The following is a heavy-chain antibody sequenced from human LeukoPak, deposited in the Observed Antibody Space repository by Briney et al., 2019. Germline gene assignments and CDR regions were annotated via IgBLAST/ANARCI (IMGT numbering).Heavy chain of an antibody. V-gene: IGHV1-69*13. J-gene: IGHJ6*03. CDR1: GGTFSSYA. CDR2: IIPIFGTA. D-gene: IGHD6-6*01. Sequence: SVKVSCKASGGTFSSYAISWARQAPGQGLEWMGGIIPIFGTANYAQKFQGRVTITADESTSTAYMELSSLRSEDTAVYYCASPLSSSSGGYYYYYMDVWGKGTTVTVSS. CDR3: ASPLSSSSGGYYYYYMDV.